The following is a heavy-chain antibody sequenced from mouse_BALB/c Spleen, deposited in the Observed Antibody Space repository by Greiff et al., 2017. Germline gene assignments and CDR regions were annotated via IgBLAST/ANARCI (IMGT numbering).Heavy chain of an antibody. Sequence: DVKLQESGPGLVKPSQSLSLTCTVTGYSITSDYAWYWIRQFPGNKLEWMGYISYSGSTSYNPSLKSRISITRDTSKNQFFLQLNSVTTEDTATYYCARGDDYDVRVAYWGQGTLVTVSA. J-gene: IGHJ3*01. CDR2: ISYSGST. CDR1: GYSITSDYA. D-gene: IGHD2-4*01. CDR3: ARGDDYDVRVAY. V-gene: IGHV3-2*02.